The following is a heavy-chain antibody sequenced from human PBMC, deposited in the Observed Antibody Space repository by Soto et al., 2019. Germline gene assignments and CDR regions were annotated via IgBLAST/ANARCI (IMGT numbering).Heavy chain of an antibody. Sequence: EVQLVESGGGLVQPGRSLRLSCAAYGFVFEDYAMHWVRQAPGKGLEWVSSITWNSDSLAYTGSVKGRFTISRDNAKNSLYLEMDSLRPEDTALYYCTKSRGVAGRPLDDWGQGTLVTVSS. J-gene: IGHJ4*02. CDR3: TKSRGVAGRPLDD. V-gene: IGHV3-9*01. CDR2: ITWNSDSL. D-gene: IGHD6-6*01. CDR1: GFVFEDYA.